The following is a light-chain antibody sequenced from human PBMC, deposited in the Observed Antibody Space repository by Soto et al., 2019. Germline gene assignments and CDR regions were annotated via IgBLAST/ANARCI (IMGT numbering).Light chain of an antibody. CDR1: SSDVGRYNY. CDR3: SSYASSNVV. J-gene: IGLJ2*01. V-gene: IGLV2-8*01. CDR2: EVN. Sequence: QSALTQPPSASGSPGQSVTISCTGTSSDVGRYNYVSWYQQHPGKAPKLMIYEVNKRPSGVPDRFSGSKSGNTASLTVSGLQAEDEADYYCSSYASSNVVFGGGTKLTVL.